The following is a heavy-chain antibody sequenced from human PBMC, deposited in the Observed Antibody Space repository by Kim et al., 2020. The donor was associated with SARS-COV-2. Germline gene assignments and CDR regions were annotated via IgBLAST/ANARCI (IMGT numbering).Heavy chain of an antibody. J-gene: IGHJ6*02. CDR1: GFTFSSYS. Sequence: GGSLRLSCAASGFTFSSYSMNWVRQAPGKGLEWVSYISSSSSTIYYADSVKGRFTISRDNAKNSLYLQMNSLRAEDTAVYYCARSPLKHYCSSTSCSGPYYYYGMDVWGQGTTVTVSS. V-gene: IGHV3-48*04. CDR2: ISSSSSTI. CDR3: ARSPLKHYCSSTSCSGPYYYYGMDV. D-gene: IGHD2-2*01.